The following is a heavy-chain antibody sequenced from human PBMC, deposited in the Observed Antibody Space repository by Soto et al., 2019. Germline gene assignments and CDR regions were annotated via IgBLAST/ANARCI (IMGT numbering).Heavy chain of an antibody. D-gene: IGHD6-13*01. J-gene: IGHJ4*02. Sequence: AAVKVSCKACGYTFTCYYMHWVRQAPGQGLEWMGWIYPNSGGTNYAQKFQGWVTMTRDTSISTAYMELSRLRSDDTAVCYCARDRGVAAAGRYFDYWGQGTLVTVSS. CDR3: ARDRGVAAAGRYFDY. CDR1: GYTFTCYY. CDR2: IYPNSGGT. V-gene: IGHV1-2*04.